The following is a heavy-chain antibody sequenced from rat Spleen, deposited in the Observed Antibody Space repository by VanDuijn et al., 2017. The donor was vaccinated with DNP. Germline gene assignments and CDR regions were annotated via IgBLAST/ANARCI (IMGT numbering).Heavy chain of an antibody. Sequence: QVQLKESGPDLVQPSQTLSLTCTVSGFSLTSNGVGWVRQPLGKGWEWLGTIWTGGNTDYNSTLKSRPSISKATSKSQVFLKLNRLQTEDTATYYCARDLIIRDTTSAMDAWGQGTSVTVSS. J-gene: IGHJ4*01. V-gene: IGHV2-4*01. D-gene: IGHD4-3*01. CDR1: GFSLTSNG. CDR3: ARDLIIRDTTSAMDA. CDR2: IWTGGNT.